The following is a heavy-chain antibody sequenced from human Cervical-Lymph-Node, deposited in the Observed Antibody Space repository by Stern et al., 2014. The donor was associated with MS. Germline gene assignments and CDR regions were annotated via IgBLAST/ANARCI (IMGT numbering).Heavy chain of an antibody. J-gene: IGHJ4*02. Sequence: VQLVESGAEVKKPGASVKISCKTSGYTFTTYYIQWVRQAPGPGLEGIGVINVNADTTTYAQKFQGRGTMTRDTSTSTIYMELSGLTSDDTAVYYCARARYGGNQIDYWGQGTLVTVSS. D-gene: IGHD4-23*01. CDR3: ARARYGGNQIDY. V-gene: IGHV1-46*03. CDR2: INVNADTT. CDR1: GYTFTTYY.